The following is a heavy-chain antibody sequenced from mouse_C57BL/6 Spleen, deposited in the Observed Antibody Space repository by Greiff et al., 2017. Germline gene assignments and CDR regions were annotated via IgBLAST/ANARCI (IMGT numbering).Heavy chain of an antibody. V-gene: IGHV1-69*02. D-gene: IGHD2-4*01. Sequence: QVQLQQPGAELVKPGASVKMSCKASGYTFTSYWITWVKQRPGQGLEWIGEIDPSDSYTNYNQKFKGKATLTVDTSSSTAYMQLSSLTSEDSAVYYCAREDYFAYWGQGTLVTVSA. J-gene: IGHJ3*01. CDR3: AREDYFAY. CDR1: GYTFTSYW. CDR2: IDPSDSYT.